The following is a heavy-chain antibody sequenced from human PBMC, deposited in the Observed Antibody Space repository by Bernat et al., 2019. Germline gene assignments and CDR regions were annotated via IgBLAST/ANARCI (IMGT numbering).Heavy chain of an antibody. CDR3: TRWVAAGPFDY. D-gene: IGHD2-15*01. CDR2: IRSKAYGGTT. J-gene: IGHJ4*02. Sequence: EVQLVESGGGLVQPGRSLRLSCTASGFTFGDYAMSWFRQAPGKGLEWVGFIRSKAYGGTTEYAASVKGRFTISRDDSKSIAYLQMNSLKTEDTAVYYCTRWVAAGPFDYWGQGTLVTVSS. V-gene: IGHV3-49*03. CDR1: GFTFGDYA.